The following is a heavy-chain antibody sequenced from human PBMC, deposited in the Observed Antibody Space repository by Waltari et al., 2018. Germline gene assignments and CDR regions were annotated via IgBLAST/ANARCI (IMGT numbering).Heavy chain of an antibody. D-gene: IGHD3-16*02. Sequence: QVQLQESGPGLVKPSETLSLTCTVSGGSISSYYWSWIRQPPGKGREWIGYIYYSGSTNYNPSLTSRVTISVDTSKNQFSLKLSSVTAADTAVYYCARANFHVPTPLSLDYYYYMDVWGKGTTVTVSS. CDR2: IYYSGST. CDR3: ARANFHVPTPLSLDYYYYMDV. V-gene: IGHV4-59*01. CDR1: GGSISSYY. J-gene: IGHJ6*03.